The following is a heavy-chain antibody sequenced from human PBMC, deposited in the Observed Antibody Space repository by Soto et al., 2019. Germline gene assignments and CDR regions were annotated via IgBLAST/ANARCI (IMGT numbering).Heavy chain of an antibody. Sequence: LRLSCAASGFTFSSYGMHWVRRAPGKGLEWVAVISYDGSNKYYADSVKGRFAISRDNSKNTLYLQMNSLRAEDTAVYYCAKDSHYYDSSGYSGDYYYGMDVWGQGTTVTVSS. CDR3: AKDSHYYDSSGYSGDYYYGMDV. CDR1: GFTFSSYG. J-gene: IGHJ6*02. D-gene: IGHD3-22*01. CDR2: ISYDGSNK. V-gene: IGHV3-30*18.